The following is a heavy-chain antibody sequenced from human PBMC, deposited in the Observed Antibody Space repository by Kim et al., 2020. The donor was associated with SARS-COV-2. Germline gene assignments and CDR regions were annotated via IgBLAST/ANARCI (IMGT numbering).Heavy chain of an antibody. CDR1: GFTFSSYW. D-gene: IGHD6-6*01. Sequence: GGSLRLSCAASGFTFSSYWMHWVRQTPEKGRMWVARIDSDGSATSHARSVKGRFTVSRDNAQNTVYLQMDSLRAEDTAGYFCARGISSDYFYMDVLGKG. CDR2: IDSDGSAT. CDR3: ARGISSDYFYMDV. J-gene: IGHJ6*03. V-gene: IGHV3-74*01.